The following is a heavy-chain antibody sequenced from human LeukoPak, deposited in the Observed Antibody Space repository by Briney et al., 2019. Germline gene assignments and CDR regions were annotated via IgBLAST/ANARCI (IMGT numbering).Heavy chain of an antibody. Sequence: SQTLSLTCTVSGGSIGSGSYYWSWIRQPAGKGLEWIGRIYTSGSTNYNPSLKSRVTISVDTSKNQFSLKLSSVTAADTAVYYCARDIELGHFDYWGQGTLVTVSS. CDR2: IYTSGST. CDR1: GGSIGSGSYY. D-gene: IGHD6-13*01. J-gene: IGHJ4*02. V-gene: IGHV4-61*02. CDR3: ARDIELGHFDY.